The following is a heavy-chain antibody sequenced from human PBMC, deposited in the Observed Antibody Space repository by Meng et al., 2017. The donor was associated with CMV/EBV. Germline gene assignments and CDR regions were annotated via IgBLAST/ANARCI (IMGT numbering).Heavy chain of an antibody. D-gene: IGHD6-13*01. V-gene: IGHV3-21*01. Sequence: GESLKISCAASGFTFSSYSMNWVRQVPGKGLEWVSSISSSSSYIYYADSVKGRFTISRDNAKNSLYLQMNSLRAEDTAVYYCARVYIAAAGVSDYWGQGTLVTVSS. CDR1: GFTFSSYS. CDR3: ARVYIAAAGVSDY. CDR2: ISSSSSYI. J-gene: IGHJ4*02.